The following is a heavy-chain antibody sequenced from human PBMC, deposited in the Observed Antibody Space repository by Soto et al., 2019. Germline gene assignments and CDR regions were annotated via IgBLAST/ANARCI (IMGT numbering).Heavy chain of an antibody. CDR3: AKDEALRYFDWLSYPDY. J-gene: IGHJ4*02. CDR2: ISGSGDNT. D-gene: IGHD3-9*01. CDR1: GFSFDDYA. Sequence: PGGSLRLSCAASGFSFDDYAMTWVRQAAGKGLEWVSAISGSGDNTYYADSVKGRFTISRDNSKNTLYLQMNSLRAEDTAVYYCAKDEALRYFDWLSYPDYWGQGTLVTVSS. V-gene: IGHV3-23*01.